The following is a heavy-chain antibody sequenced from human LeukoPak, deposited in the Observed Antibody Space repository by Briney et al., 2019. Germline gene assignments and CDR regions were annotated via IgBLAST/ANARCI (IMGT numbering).Heavy chain of an antibody. J-gene: IGHJ2*01. CDR3: ARETDAVDTAMVGSWYFDL. D-gene: IGHD5-18*01. CDR1: GGSISSGDYY. Sequence: SQTLSLTCTVSGGSISSGDYYWSWIRQPPGKGLEWIGYIYYSGSTYYNPSLKSRVTISVDTSKNQFSLKLSSVTAADTAVYYCARETDAVDTAMVGSWYFDLWGRGTLVTVSS. V-gene: IGHV4-30-4*08. CDR2: IYYSGST.